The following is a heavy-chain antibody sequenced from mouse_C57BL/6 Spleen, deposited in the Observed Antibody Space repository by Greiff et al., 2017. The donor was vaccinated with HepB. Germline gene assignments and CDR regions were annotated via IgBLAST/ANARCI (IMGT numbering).Heavy chain of an antibody. CDR1: GYTFTSYW. V-gene: IGHV1-72*01. CDR3: ARGNYYGSSWAMDY. D-gene: IGHD1-1*01. J-gene: IGHJ4*01. CDR2: IDPNSGGT. Sequence: QVQLKQPGAELVKPGASVKLSCKASGYTFTSYWMHWVKQRPGRGLEWIGRIDPNSGGTKYNEKFKSKSTLTVNKPSSTAYMQLSSLTSVDSAVFYCARGNYYGSSWAMDYWGQGTSVTVSS.